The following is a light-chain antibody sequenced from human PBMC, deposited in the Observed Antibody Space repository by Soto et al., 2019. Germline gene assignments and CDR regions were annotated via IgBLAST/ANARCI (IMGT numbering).Light chain of an antibody. CDR2: GAS. CDR1: QRLTSNS. CDR3: QKYGTSPYT. V-gene: IGKV3-20*01. J-gene: IGKJ2*01. Sequence: EIVLTQSPGTLSLSPGERATLSCGASQRLTSNSLAWYQQKPGQAPRLLVYGASIRATGIPDRFSGSGSGTDFTLTISRLEPKDFATYYCQKYGTSPYTFGPGTKLQIK.